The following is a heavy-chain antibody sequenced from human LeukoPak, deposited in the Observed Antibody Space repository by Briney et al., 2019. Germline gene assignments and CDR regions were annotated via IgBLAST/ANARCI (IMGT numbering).Heavy chain of an antibody. V-gene: IGHV4-34*01. CDR3: ARTYDSDGYYAIGY. Sequence: SETLSLTCAVYGGSFSGYYWSWIRQPPGKGLEWIGEINHSGSTNYNPSLKSRVTISVDSSKNQFSLRLSSVTAADTAVYYCARTYDSDGYYAIGYWGQGTLVTVSS. D-gene: IGHD3-22*01. CDR1: GGSFSGYY. J-gene: IGHJ4*02. CDR2: INHSGST.